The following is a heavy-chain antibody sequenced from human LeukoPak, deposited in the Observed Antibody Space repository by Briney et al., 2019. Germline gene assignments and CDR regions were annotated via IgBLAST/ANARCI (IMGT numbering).Heavy chain of an antibody. J-gene: IGHJ4*02. Sequence: SETLSLTCTVSGGSISSGSYYWSWIRQPAGKGLEWIGRIDTSGSTNYSPSLKSRVTISIDTSKNQFSLKLDSLTAADTAVYYCARISCSGGSCYDNRGYLDYWGQGTLVTVSS. CDR1: GGSISSGSYY. CDR2: IDTSGST. CDR3: ARISCSGGSCYDNRGYLDY. D-gene: IGHD2-15*01. V-gene: IGHV4-61*02.